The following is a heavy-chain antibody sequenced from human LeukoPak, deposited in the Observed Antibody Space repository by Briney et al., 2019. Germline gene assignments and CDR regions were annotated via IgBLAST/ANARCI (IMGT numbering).Heavy chain of an antibody. CDR1: GFTFSSYA. V-gene: IGHV3-23*01. CDR3: VKGDRYRGWGS. J-gene: IGHJ5*02. CDR2: ISTDGGGR. Sequence: GESLRLSCAASGFTFSSYAMSWVRQAPGKGLEWVSAISTDGGGRHYGDSVNGRFTISRDNSKNTLYLQKDSLRADHTAVYYCVKGDRYRGWGSWGQGTLVTVSS. D-gene: IGHD6-19*01.